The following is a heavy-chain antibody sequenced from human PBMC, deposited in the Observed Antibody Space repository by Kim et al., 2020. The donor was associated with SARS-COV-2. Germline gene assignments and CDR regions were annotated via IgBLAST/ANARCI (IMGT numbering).Heavy chain of an antibody. Sequence: KDYAAPVKGRFTISRDDSKNTLYLQMNSLKTEDTAVYYCTTYDFWSGYPSWGQGTLVTVSS. D-gene: IGHD3-3*01. CDR2: K. J-gene: IGHJ5*02. CDR3: TTYDFWSGYPS. V-gene: IGHV3-15*01.